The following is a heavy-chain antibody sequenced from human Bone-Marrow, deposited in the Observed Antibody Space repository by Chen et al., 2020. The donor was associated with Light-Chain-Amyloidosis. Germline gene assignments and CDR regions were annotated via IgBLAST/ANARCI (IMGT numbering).Heavy chain of an antibody. V-gene: IGHV3-30-3*01. CDR2: ISYDGSNN. J-gene: IGHJ4*02. Sequence: VQLVETGGGLIQPGGSLRLSCAASGFTFSSYPMHWVRQAPDKGLEWVAVISYDGSNNFYADSVKGRFTISRDNSKNTLFLQMNSLRAEDMAVYYCARGAGDIVGADWLDYWGQGTLVTVSS. D-gene: IGHD1-26*01. CDR3: ARGAGDIVGADWLDY. CDR1: GFTFSSYP.